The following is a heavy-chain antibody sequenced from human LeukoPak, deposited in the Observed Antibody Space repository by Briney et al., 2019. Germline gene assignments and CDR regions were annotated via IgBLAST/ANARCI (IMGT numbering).Heavy chain of an antibody. CDR1: GFDFTRDW. CDR3: ARQIKQVGGFDY. J-gene: IGHJ4*02. Sequence: GESLKISCRFSGFDFTRDWIGWVRLMPGKGLEWMGIIFPDDSDTRYSPSFQGQVTLSADKSISTAYLQWSSLKASDTAMYYCARQIKQVGGFDYWGQGTLVTVSS. D-gene: IGHD3-16*01. V-gene: IGHV5-51*01. CDR2: IFPDDSDT.